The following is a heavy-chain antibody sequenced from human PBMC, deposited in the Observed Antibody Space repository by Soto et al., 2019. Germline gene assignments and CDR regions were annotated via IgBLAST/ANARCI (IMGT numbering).Heavy chain of an antibody. CDR1: GFTFSSYA. CDR3: ARYPYYCSGGSCYGYYGMDV. J-gene: IGHJ6*02. CDR2: ISYDGSNK. Sequence: QVQLVESGGGVVQPGRSLRLSCAASGFTFSSYAMHWVRQAPGKGLEWVAVISYDGSNKYYADSVKGRFTISRDNSKNTLYLQMNSLRAEDTAVYYCARYPYYCSGGSCYGYYGMDVWGQGTTVTVSS. D-gene: IGHD2-15*01. V-gene: IGHV3-30-3*01.